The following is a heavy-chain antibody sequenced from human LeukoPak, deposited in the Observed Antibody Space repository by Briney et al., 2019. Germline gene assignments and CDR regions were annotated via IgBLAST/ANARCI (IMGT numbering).Heavy chain of an antibody. V-gene: IGHV3-23*01. CDR3: ASLGYCSGGSCYSGGFDY. J-gene: IGHJ4*02. D-gene: IGHD2-15*01. CDR1: GFTFSSYG. Sequence: GGSLRLSCAASGFTFSSYGMHWVRQAPGKGLEWVSAISGSGGSTYYADSVKGRFTISRDNSKNTLYLQMNSLRAEDTAVYYCASLGYCSGGSCYSGGFDYWGQGTLVTVSS. CDR2: ISGSGGST.